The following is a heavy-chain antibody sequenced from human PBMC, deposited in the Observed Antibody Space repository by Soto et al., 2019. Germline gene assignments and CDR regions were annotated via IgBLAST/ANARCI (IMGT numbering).Heavy chain of an antibody. J-gene: IGHJ4*02. D-gene: IGHD3-3*01. Sequence: GGSLRLSCATSGFTFSDYYMSWIRRAPGKGLEWVSYISSSGSTIYYADSVKGRFTISRDNAKNSLYLQMNSLRAEDTAVYYCARARPDFWSGPPTYWGQGTLVTVSS. CDR1: GFTFSDYY. V-gene: IGHV3-11*01. CDR2: ISSSGSTI. CDR3: ARARPDFWSGPPTY.